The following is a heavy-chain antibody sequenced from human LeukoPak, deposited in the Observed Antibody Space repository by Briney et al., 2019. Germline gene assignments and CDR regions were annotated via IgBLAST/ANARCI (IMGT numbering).Heavy chain of an antibody. V-gene: IGHV3-15*01. CDR1: GSTFSNAW. CDR2: IKSKTDGGTT. CDR3: TTDLVGATQSFDS. Sequence: PGGSLRLSCAASGSTFSNAWMTWVRQAPGKGLEWVGRIKSKTDGGTTDYAAPVNGRFTISRDDSKNTLYLQMNSLKTEDTAVYYCTTDLVGATQSFDSWGQGTLVTVSS. D-gene: IGHD1-26*01. J-gene: IGHJ4*02.